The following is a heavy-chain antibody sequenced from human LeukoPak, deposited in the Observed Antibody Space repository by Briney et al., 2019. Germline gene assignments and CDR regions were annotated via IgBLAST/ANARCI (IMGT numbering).Heavy chain of an antibody. CDR1: GGSVNSTSYY. CDR2: VYYSGST. Sequence: SETLSLTCTDTGGSVNSTSYYWGWIRQAPGKGLDWIESVYYSGSTYYSLSLKSRVTISVDRSRNQFSLKLSSVTAADTALYYFARHYYGSGSYSDYWGQGTLVTVRS. V-gene: IGHV4-39*01. J-gene: IGHJ4*02. CDR3: ARHYYGSGSYSDY. D-gene: IGHD3-10*01.